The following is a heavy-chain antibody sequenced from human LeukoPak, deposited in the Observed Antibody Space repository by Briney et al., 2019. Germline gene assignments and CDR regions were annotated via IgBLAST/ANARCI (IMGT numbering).Heavy chain of an antibody. CDR3: ARALSTATYSSGYYLAFDI. CDR2: IYTSEST. V-gene: IGHV4-61*02. J-gene: IGHJ3*02. D-gene: IGHD3-22*01. Sequence: SQTLSLTCTVSGRSISSGSYYWSWIRQPAGKGLEWIGRIYTSESTNYNPSPKSRVTISVDTSKNQFSLKLSSVTAADTAVYYCARALSTATYSSGYYLAFDIWGQGTMVTVSS. CDR1: GRSISSGSYY.